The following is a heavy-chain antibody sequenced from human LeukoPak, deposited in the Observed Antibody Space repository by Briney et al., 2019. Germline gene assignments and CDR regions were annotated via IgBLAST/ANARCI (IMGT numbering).Heavy chain of an antibody. CDR1: GFAFDEHG. J-gene: IGHJ4*02. CDR2: INWSGGSA. V-gene: IGHV3-20*04. Sequence: GGSLRLSCTASGFAFDEHGMSWVRQVPGKGLEWVSGINWSGGSAGYADPLRGRFTISRDNAKNSLYLQMDSLRAEDTALYYCARAPITSPFYFDSWGQGTLVTVSS. D-gene: IGHD2-2*01. CDR3: ARAPITSPFYFDS.